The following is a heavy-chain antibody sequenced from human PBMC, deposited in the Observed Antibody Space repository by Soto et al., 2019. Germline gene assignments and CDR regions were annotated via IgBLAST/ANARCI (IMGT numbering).Heavy chain of an antibody. D-gene: IGHD3-16*01. V-gene: IGHV3-33*03. CDR2: ILYDGSNK. CDR1: GFTFSNYG. J-gene: IGHJ4*02. Sequence: TGGSLRLSCAASGFTFSNYGMHWARQAPGKGLEWVAAILYDGSNKYYADSVKGRFTISRDNSKNTLYLQMNSLRAEDTAVYYCAGGTYYFDYSGQGTQVTVSS. CDR3: AGGTYYFDY.